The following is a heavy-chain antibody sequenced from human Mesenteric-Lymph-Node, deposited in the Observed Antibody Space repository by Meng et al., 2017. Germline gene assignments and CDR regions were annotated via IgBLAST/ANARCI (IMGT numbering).Heavy chain of an antibody. CDR1: GYTFTGYY. CDR3: ERLMGAPFDY. J-gene: IGHJ4*02. Sequence: SVKVSCKASGYTFTGYYMHWVRRAPGQGLEWIGRINPNSGGTNHAQKFQGRVTMNRDTSISTAYMELSRLRSDDTAVYYCERLMGAPFDYWGQGTLVTVSS. CDR2: INPNSGGT. D-gene: IGHD2-8*01. V-gene: IGHV1-2*06.